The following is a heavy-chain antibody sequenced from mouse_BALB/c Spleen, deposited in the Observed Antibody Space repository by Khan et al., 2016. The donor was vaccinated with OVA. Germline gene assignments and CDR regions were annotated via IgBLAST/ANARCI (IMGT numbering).Heavy chain of an antibody. CDR3: ARDRIYY. CDR1: GYTFTTYW. Sequence: VQLQQSGAELAKPGASVKMSCKASGYTFTTYWMHWVKQRPGQGLEWIGYINPTSGFTAYNQKFKDKATLTADKSSSTAYMQLSSLTADDSAGYYCARDRIYYWGQGTTLTVSS. V-gene: IGHV1-7*01. CDR2: INPTSGFT. J-gene: IGHJ2*01.